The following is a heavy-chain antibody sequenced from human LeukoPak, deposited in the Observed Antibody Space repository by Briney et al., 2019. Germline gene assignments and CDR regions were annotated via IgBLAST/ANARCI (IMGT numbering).Heavy chain of an antibody. CDR1: GYTFIGYY. J-gene: IGHJ4*02. D-gene: IGHD2-2*01. V-gene: IGHV1-46*01. CDR2: INPSGGVT. CDR3: ARGQGYHLLASDDY. Sequence: ASVKVSCKASGYTFIGYYMHWVRQAPGQGLEWMGMINPSGGVTTYAQKFQGRVTMTSDTSTSTVYMELSRLRSEDTAVYYCARGQGYHLLASDDYWGQGTLVTVSS.